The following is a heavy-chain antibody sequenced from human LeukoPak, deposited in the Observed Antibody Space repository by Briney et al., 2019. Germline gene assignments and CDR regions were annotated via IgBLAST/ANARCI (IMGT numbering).Heavy chain of an antibody. CDR2: INREGNEK. V-gene: IGHV3-7*01. CDR3: ARVGTWELQRVFDF. D-gene: IGHD4-23*01. Sequence: GGSLRLSCATSGFACSSYWMTWVRQVPGKGLEWVANINREGNEKYYVDSVKGRFTISRDNAKNSVDLQMDSLRVEDTAVYYCARVGTWELQRVFDFWGQGTLVTVSS. J-gene: IGHJ4*02. CDR1: GFACSSYW.